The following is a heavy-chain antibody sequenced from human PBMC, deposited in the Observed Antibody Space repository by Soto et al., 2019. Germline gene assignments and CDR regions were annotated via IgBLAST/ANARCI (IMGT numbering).Heavy chain of an antibody. V-gene: IGHV1-18*01. Sequence: QVQLVQSGAEVKKPGASVKVSCKASGYTFTSYGISWVRQAPGQGLEWMGWISDYNGNTNYAQKLHGSFTRSTDTYTSTANRELRSLRSDVTAVEYCSRYSSGRRGEWFDPWGQGTLVTVSS. CDR3: SRYSSGRRGEWFDP. D-gene: IGHD6-19*01. CDR1: GYTFTSYG. J-gene: IGHJ5*02. CDR2: ISDYNGNT.